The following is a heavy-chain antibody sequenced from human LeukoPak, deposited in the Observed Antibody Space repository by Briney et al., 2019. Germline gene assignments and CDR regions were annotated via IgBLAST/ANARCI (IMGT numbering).Heavy chain of an antibody. Sequence: SETLSLTCTVSSGSISSGDYYWGWIRQPPGKGLEWIGYISSSGTTYYNPSLRSRITISVDSSKSQFSLNLSSVTASDTAVYYCAGVGNGGYGGFDYWGQGTLVTVSS. CDR3: AGVGNGGYGGFDY. CDR1: SGSISSGDYY. CDR2: ISSSGTT. D-gene: IGHD5-12*01. J-gene: IGHJ4*02. V-gene: IGHV4-30-4*01.